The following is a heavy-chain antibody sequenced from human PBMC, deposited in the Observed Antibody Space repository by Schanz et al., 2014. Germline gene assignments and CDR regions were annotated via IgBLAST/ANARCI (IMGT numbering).Heavy chain of an antibody. CDR1: GFTVSSNY. V-gene: IGHV3-30*03. CDR2: TSSDGSLK. CDR3: ARVGGTYYDFWSGVPPTVMHDGFDI. J-gene: IGHJ3*02. D-gene: IGHD3-3*01. Sequence: VRLVESGGGLVEPGGSLRLSCAASGFTVSSNYMSWVRQAPGKGLEWVAVTSSDGSLKYYADSVKGRFTISRDNSRDTLYLQMNSLRAEDTAVFYCARVGGTYYDFWSGVPPTVMHDGFDIWGQGTMVTVS.